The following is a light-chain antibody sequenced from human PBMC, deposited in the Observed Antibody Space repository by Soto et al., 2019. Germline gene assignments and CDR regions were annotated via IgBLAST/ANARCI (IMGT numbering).Light chain of an antibody. CDR2: SNN. Sequence: QSVLTQPPSASGTPGQRVTISCSGSSSNIGSNTVNWYQQLPGTAPKLLIYSNNQRPSGVPDRFSGSKSGTSASLAISGLQSEDEDDYYCAAWDDSLNGQGYVFGTGTKLTVL. CDR1: SSNIGSNT. V-gene: IGLV1-44*01. J-gene: IGLJ1*01. CDR3: AAWDDSLNGQGYV.